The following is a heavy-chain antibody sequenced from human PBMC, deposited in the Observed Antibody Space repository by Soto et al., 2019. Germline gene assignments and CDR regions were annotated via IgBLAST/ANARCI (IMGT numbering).Heavy chain of an antibody. CDR3: ARTPARWFGELRWDRPLAFDI. CDR2: ISSSSSYI. D-gene: IGHD3-10*01. CDR1: GFTFSSYS. Sequence: EVQLVESGGGLVKPGGSLRLSCAASGFTFSSYSMNWVRQAPGKGLEWVSSISSSSSYIYYADSVKGRFTISRDNAKNSLYLKMNSLRAEDTAVYYSARTPARWFGELRWDRPLAFDIWGQGTMVTVSS. V-gene: IGHV3-21*01. J-gene: IGHJ3*02.